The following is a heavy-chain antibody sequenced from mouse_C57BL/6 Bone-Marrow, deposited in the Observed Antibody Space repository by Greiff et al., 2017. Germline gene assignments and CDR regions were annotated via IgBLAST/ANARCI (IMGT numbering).Heavy chain of an antibody. J-gene: IGHJ3*01. CDR1: GYTFTSYW. D-gene: IGHD2-12*01. CDR2: IDPSASYT. CDR3: ARSRGIRPCAY. Sequence: QVQLQQPGAELVMPGASVKLSCKASGYTFTSYWMHWVKQRPGQGLEWIGEIDPSASYTNYNQKFKGKSTLTVDKSSSTAYMQLSSLTSEDSAVYYCARSRGIRPCAYWGQGTLVTVSA. V-gene: IGHV1-69*01.